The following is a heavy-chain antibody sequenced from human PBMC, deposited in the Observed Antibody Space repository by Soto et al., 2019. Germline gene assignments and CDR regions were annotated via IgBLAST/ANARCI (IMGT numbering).Heavy chain of an antibody. V-gene: IGHV1-8*01. CDR2: MNPNSGNT. CDR1: GYTFTSYD. J-gene: IGHJ5*02. D-gene: IGHD3-16*01. Sequence: GASVKVSCKASGYTFTSYDINWVRQATGQGLEYLGWMNPNSGNTAYVQKFQGRVTMTWDTSITTAYMELSSLRSEDTAVYFCARGTNYVWWTLGQGTPVTVSS. CDR3: ARGTNYVWWT.